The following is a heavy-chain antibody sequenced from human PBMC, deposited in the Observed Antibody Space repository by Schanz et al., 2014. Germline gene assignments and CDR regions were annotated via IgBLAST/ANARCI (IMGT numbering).Heavy chain of an antibody. Sequence: EVQLLESGGGLVQPGGSLRLSCAVSGFTVSSNHMSWVRQAPGKGLEWVSVIYSGIGAYYADSVKDRFTVSRDNSKNTLYLQMNSLRVEDTAVYYCARLPVGYGSGIWDVWGQGTSVTVSS. CDR3: ARLPVGYGSGIWDV. J-gene: IGHJ6*02. V-gene: IGHV3-66*04. D-gene: IGHD3-10*01. CDR2: IYSGIGA. CDR1: GFTVSSNH.